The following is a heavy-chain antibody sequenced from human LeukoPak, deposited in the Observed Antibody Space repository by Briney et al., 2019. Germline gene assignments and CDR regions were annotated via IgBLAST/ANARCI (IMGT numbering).Heavy chain of an antibody. D-gene: IGHD3-22*01. CDR1: GYTFTSYD. Sequence: RASVKVSCKASGYTFTSYDINWVRQATGQGLEWMGWVNPNSGNTGYAQKFQGRVTMTRNTSISTAYMELSSLRSEDTAVYYCARGSYYYDSSGSYYFDYWGQGTLVTVSS. CDR2: VNPNSGNT. CDR3: ARGSYYYDSSGSYYFDY. V-gene: IGHV1-8*01. J-gene: IGHJ4*02.